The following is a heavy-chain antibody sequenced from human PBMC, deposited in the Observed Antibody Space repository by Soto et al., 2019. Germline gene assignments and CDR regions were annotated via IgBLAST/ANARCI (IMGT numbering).Heavy chain of an antibody. V-gene: IGHV4-59*01. Sequence: QVQLQESGPGLVKPSETLSLTCTVSGGSISSYYWSWIRQPPGKGLEWIGYIYYSGSTNYNPSLKSRVTIAVDTPKNQFPLKLSSVTAADTAVYYCARGSYAYGSGDYSGMDVWGQGTTVTVSS. CDR3: ARGSYAYGSGDYSGMDV. CDR1: GGSISSYY. CDR2: IYYSGST. J-gene: IGHJ6*02. D-gene: IGHD3-10*01.